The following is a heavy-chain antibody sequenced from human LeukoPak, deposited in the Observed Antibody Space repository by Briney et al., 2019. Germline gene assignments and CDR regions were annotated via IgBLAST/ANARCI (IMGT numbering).Heavy chain of an antibody. D-gene: IGHD2-2*01. J-gene: IGHJ3*02. CDR1: GFTVSNNY. V-gene: IGHV3-53*01. Sequence: GSLRLSCAASGFTVSNNYMNWVRQAPGRGLEWLSVIYSGGNTYYADSVKGRFTISRDNSKNTLYLQMNGLRAEDTAIYYCAKDIIVVPAGSDAFDIWGQGTLVTVSS. CDR2: IYSGGNT. CDR3: AKDIIVVPAGSDAFDI.